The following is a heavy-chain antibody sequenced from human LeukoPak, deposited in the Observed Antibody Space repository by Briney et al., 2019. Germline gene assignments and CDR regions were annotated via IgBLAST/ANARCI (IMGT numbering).Heavy chain of an antibody. CDR2: ITIDGSDT. CDR1: GFTFTDYW. D-gene: IGHD2-21*01. CDR3: ASGGDAFSTYY. J-gene: IGHJ4*02. V-gene: IGHV3-74*01. Sequence: RAGGSLRLSCAASGFTFTDYWMHWARQTPGKGLVWVSRITIDGSDTTYADSVKGRSTISRDNAQNTVYLQMNSLRAEDTAIYYCASGGDAFSTYYWGQGTLVTVSS.